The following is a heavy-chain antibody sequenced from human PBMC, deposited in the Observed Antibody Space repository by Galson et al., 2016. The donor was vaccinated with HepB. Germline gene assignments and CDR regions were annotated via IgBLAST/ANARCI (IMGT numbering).Heavy chain of an antibody. J-gene: IGHJ4*02. CDR3: ARDYDHCGADPM. CDR2: IHSDGTIS. D-gene: IGHD2-21*02. Sequence: SLRLSCAASGFAFSRHWMHWVRQDLGKGLVWVSRIHSDGTISNYADSVKGRFTISRDNAKNTLYLQMNSLRVEDTAVYYCARDYDHCGADPMGAQGTLVTVSS. V-gene: IGHV3-74*01. CDR1: GFAFSRHW.